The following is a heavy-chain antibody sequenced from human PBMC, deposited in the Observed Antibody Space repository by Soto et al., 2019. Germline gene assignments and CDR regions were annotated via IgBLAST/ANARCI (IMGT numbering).Heavy chain of an antibody. CDR1: DDTITSGAQY. CDR2: LQYRGST. D-gene: IGHD3-10*01. J-gene: IGHJ4*02. V-gene: IGHV4-39*02. CDR3: AGTFWFGDLLFDY. Sequence: HLQLQESGPGLVKPSETLSLTCTVSDDTITSGAQYHAFISQPPGKELEWIGTLQYRGSTHSNPTLKSRVTMYLDTSKNHSSLRLTSVTAADATVYFCAGTFWFGDLLFDYWGQGTLVTVSS.